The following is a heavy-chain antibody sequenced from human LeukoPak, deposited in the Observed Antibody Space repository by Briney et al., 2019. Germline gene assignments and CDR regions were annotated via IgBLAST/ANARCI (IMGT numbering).Heavy chain of an antibody. D-gene: IGHD1-7*01. Sequence: PGRSLRLSCAASGVTFSSYGMHWVRQAPGKGLEWVAVISNDGSNKRYADSVKGRFTISRDNSKNTLYLQMNSLRAEDTAVYYCAKDLTGVNYCLDQWGQGTLVTVSS. CDR3: AKDLTGVNYCLDQ. CDR1: GVTFSSYG. CDR2: ISNDGSNK. J-gene: IGHJ4*02. V-gene: IGHV3-30*18.